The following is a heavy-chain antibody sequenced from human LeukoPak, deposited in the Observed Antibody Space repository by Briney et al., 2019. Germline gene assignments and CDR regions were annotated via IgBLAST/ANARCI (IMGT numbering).Heavy chain of an antibody. Sequence: PGGSLRLSCAASGFTFTGSPIHWVRQASGKGLEWVGRITSEANSYATAYAASVKGRFTISRDDSKNTTYLQMNSLKTEDTAVYYCTSRPLLSYYGSGRTRSDYWGQGTLVTVSS. J-gene: IGHJ4*02. V-gene: IGHV3-73*01. D-gene: IGHD3-10*01. CDR1: GFTFTGSP. CDR3: TSRPLLSYYGSGRTRSDY. CDR2: ITSEANSYAT.